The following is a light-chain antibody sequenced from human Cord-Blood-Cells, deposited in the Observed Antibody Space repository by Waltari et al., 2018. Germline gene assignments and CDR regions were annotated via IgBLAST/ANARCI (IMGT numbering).Light chain of an antibody. J-gene: IGLJ1*01. CDR1: SSDVGGYNY. Sequence: SALTQPASVSGSPGQSITIPCTGTSSDVGGYNYVAWYQQHPSKPPELMIYEVSKRPSVVSNRFSGSKSGNTASLTISGLQAEDEADYYCSSYTSSSTYVFGTGTKVTVL. V-gene: IGLV2-14*01. CDR3: SSYTSSSTYV. CDR2: EVS.